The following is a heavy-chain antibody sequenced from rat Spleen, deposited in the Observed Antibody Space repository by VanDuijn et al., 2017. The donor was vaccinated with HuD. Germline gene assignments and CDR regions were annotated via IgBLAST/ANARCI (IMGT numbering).Heavy chain of an antibody. Sequence: EVQLQESGPGLVKPSQSLSLTCSVTGYSITSNYWGWIRKFPGNKMEWMGYISYSGSTSYNPSLKSRISITRDTSKNQFFLQLNSVTTEDTATYYCASSSRYGGSPFDYWGQGVMVTVSS. V-gene: IGHV3-1*01. CDR2: ISYSGST. J-gene: IGHJ2*01. CDR1: GYSITSNY. CDR3: ASSSRYGGSPFDY. D-gene: IGHD1-11*01.